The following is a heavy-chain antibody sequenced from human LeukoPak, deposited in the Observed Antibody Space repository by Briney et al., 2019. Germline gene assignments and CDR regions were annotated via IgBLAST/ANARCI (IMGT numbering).Heavy chain of an antibody. V-gene: IGHV3-30-3*01. CDR1: GFTFSSYA. J-gene: IGHJ6*02. D-gene: IGHD3-9*01. CDR2: ISYDGSNK. CDR3: AREGYDILTGYYYYYGMDV. Sequence: GGSLRLSCAASGFTFSSYAMHWVRQAPGKGLEWVAVISYDGSNKYYADSVKGRFTISRDNSKNTLYLQMNSLRAEDTAMYYCAREGYDILTGYYYYYGMDVWGQGTTVTVSS.